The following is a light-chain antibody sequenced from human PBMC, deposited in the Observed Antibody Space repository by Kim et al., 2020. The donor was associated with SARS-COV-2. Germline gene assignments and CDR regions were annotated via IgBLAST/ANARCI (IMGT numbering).Light chain of an antibody. CDR1: QSVGNNY. CDR2: NAS. V-gene: IGKV3-20*01. J-gene: IGKJ1*01. Sequence: EIVLTQSPGNLSLSPGERATLSCRASQSVGNNYLAWYQQKPAQPPRLLIYNASNRATGIPDRFSGSGSGTDFTLTISRLEPEDFAVYYCHQYATSPMTFGQGTKVDIK. CDR3: HQYATSPMT.